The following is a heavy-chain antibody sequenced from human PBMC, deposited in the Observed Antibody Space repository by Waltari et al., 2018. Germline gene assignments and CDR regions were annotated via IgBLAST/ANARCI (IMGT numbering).Heavy chain of an antibody. J-gene: IGHJ4*02. CDR2: IEYRGCT. CDR1: GGSISSSSYY. V-gene: IGHV4-39*07. CDR3: ARDASITIFGDFDY. Sequence: QLQLQESGPGLVKPSETLSLTCTVSGGSISSSSYYWGWIRQPPGKGLEWIGSIEYRGCTYYNTSLKSRVTIAVDTSKNQFSLKLSSVTAADTAVYYCARDASITIFGDFDYWGQGTLVTVSS. D-gene: IGHD3-3*01.